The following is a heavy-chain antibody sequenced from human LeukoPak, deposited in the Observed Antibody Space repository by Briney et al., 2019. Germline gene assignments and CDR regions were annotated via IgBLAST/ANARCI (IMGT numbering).Heavy chain of an antibody. J-gene: IGHJ6*03. CDR3: AIVVVANYYYYYMDV. V-gene: IGHV1-69*05. Sequence: SVNVSCKASGGTFSSYAISWVRQAPGQGLEWMGGIIPIFGTANYAQKFQGRVTITTDESTSTAYMELSSLRSEDTAVYYCAIVVVANYYYYYMDVWGKGTTVTVSS. D-gene: IGHD3-22*01. CDR1: GGTFSSYA. CDR2: IIPIFGTA.